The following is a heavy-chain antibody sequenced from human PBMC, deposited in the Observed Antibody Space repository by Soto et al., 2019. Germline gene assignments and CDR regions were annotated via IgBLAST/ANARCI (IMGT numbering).Heavy chain of an antibody. CDR2: INHSGDI. V-gene: IGHV4-34*01. CDR3: ARGYSFGVLGYYFDY. CDR1: DESFSGYY. Sequence: SETLSLTCAVDDESFSGYYWTWIRQPPGKGLEWIGDINHSGDINHNPSLKGRVSMSVDTSKKQVSLKLTSVTAADTAVYCCARGYSFGVLGYYFDYWGQGTLVTVSS. D-gene: IGHD3-16*01. J-gene: IGHJ4*02.